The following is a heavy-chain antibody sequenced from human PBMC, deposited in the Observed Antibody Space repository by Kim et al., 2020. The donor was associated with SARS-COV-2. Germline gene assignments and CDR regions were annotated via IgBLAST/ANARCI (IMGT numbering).Heavy chain of an antibody. CDR3: ARDPQEYYDSSGYLYGMDV. J-gene: IGHJ6*02. D-gene: IGHD3-22*01. CDR2: IYYSGST. Sequence: SETLSLTCTVSGGSISSGGYYCSWIRQHPGKGLEWIGYIYYSGSTYYNPSLKSRVTISVDTSKNQFSLKLSSVTAADTAVYYCARDPQEYYDSSGYLYGMDVWGQGTTVTVSS. CDR1: GGSISSGGYY. V-gene: IGHV4-31*03.